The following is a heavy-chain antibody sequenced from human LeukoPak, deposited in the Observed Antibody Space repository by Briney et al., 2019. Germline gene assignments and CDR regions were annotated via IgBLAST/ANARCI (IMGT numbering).Heavy chain of an antibody. CDR2: ISGSGGST. Sequence: GGSLRLSCAASGFTFSSYAMSWVRQAPGKGLEWVSAISGSGGSTYYADSVKGRFTISRDNSKNTLYLQMNSLRAVDTAVYYCAKDESGSYWVGAFDIWGQGTTVTVSS. J-gene: IGHJ3*02. CDR3: AKDESGSYWVGAFDI. CDR1: GFTFSSYA. V-gene: IGHV3-23*01. D-gene: IGHD1-26*01.